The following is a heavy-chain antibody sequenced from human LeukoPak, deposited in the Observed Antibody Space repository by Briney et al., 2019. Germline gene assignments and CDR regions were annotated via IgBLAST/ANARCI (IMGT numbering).Heavy chain of an antibody. CDR3: AKDDAWLRFGE. J-gene: IGHJ4*02. V-gene: IGHV3-23*01. CDR2: VSGSGGDT. D-gene: IGHD3-10*01. CDR1: GFTFSSYG. Sequence: PGGSLRLSCAASGFTFSSYGMSWVRQAPGKGLEWVSAVSGSGGDTYYADSVKGRFTISRDNSKNTLYLEVISLTAEDTAVYYCAKDDAWLRFGEWSQGTLVTVSS.